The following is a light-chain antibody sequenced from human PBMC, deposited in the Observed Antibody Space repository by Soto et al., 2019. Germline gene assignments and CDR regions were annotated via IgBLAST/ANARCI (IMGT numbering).Light chain of an antibody. CDR2: DVT. J-gene: IGLJ1*01. CDR1: SSYVGGYNY. CDR3: SSYTSSSTRV. Sequence: QSVLTQPASVSWSSGQSITISCTGSSSYVGGYNYVSWYQQHPGKAPKLMIYDVTNRPSGVSNRFSGSKSGNTASLTISGLQAEDEADYYCSSYTSSSTRVFGTGTKVTVL. V-gene: IGLV2-14*01.